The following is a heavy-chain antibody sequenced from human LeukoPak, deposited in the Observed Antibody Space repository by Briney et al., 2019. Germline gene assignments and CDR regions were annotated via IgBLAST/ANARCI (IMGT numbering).Heavy chain of an antibody. D-gene: IGHD3-9*01. CDR3: ARHVGPPVLTGYYHNWFDP. CDR1: GGSISSSSYY. Sequence: SETLSLTCTVSGGSISSSSYYWGWIRQPPGKGLEWIGSIYYSGSTYYNPSLRSRVTISVDTSKNQFSLKLSSVTAADTAVYYCARHVGPPVLTGYYHNWFDPWGQGTLVTVSS. J-gene: IGHJ5*02. CDR2: IYYSGST. V-gene: IGHV4-39*01.